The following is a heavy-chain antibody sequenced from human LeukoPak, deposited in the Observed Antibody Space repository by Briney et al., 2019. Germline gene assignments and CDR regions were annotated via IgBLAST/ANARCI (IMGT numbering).Heavy chain of an antibody. Sequence: PSETLSLTCTVSGGSISSYYWSWIRQPPGKGLEWIGYIYYSGSTNYNPSLKSRVTISVDTSKNQFSLKLSSVTAADTAVYYCARGVRGYYYYYYGMDVWGQGTTVTVSS. CDR1: GGSISSYY. D-gene: IGHD3-10*01. V-gene: IGHV4-59*01. CDR2: IYYSGST. CDR3: ARGVRGYYYYYYGMDV. J-gene: IGHJ6*02.